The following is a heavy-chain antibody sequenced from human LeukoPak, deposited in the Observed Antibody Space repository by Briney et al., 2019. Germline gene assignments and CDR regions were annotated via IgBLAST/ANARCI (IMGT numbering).Heavy chain of an antibody. CDR2: INSDGSNT. J-gene: IGHJ3*02. D-gene: IGHD3-10*01. CDR1: GFSFSSYW. CDR3: VRWGLGKGEAFDI. V-gene: IGHV3-74*01. Sequence: HPGGSLRLSCAASGFSFSSYWMHWVRQVPGKGLVWVSRINSDGSNTNYADSVKGRFTISRDNAKNTLYLQMNSLRAEDTAVYYCVRWGLGKGEAFDIWGQGTMVTVSS.